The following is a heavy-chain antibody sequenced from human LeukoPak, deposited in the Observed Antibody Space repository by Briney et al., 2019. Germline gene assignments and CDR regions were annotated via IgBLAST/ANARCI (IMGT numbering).Heavy chain of an antibody. J-gene: IGHJ4*02. CDR2: MYYSGST. V-gene: IGHV4-61*01. Sequence: PSETLSLTCTLPGGSVSSGSYCRSWIRQPPGKALEWIGYMYYSGSTNYNPSLKSRVTISVDTSKNQFSLKLSSVTAADTAVYYCARVRGSGYGYYFDYWVQGTLVTVSS. D-gene: IGHD3-22*01. CDR3: ARVRGSGYGYYFDY. CDR1: GGSVSSGSYC.